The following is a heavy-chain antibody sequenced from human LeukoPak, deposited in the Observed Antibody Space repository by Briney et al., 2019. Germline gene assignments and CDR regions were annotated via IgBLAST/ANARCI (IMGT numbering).Heavy chain of an antibody. CDR1: GGSISSSSYY. Sequence: SETLSLTCTVSGGSISSSSYYWGWIRQPPGKGLEWIGSIYYSGSTYYNPSLKSRVTISVDTSKNQFSLKLSSVTAADTAVYYCAREARGLVVVSWYYYYYYMDVWGKGTTVTVSS. CDR2: IYYSGST. V-gene: IGHV4-39*07. D-gene: IGHD3-22*01. CDR3: AREARGLVVVSWYYYYYYMDV. J-gene: IGHJ6*03.